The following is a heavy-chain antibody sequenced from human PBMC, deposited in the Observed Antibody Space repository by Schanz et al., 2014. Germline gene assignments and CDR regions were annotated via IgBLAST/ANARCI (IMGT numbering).Heavy chain of an antibody. J-gene: IGHJ3*02. Sequence: EVQLVESGGVVVQPGGSLRLSCAVSGFTVNTNYMSWVRQAPGKGLEWISSMYINSGSTQYADSVKGRFTISRDNSKNTLYLQMNSLIAEDTAVYYCAKCIGWYGRCAFDIWGQGTMVTVSS. V-gene: IGHV3-53*01. CDR1: GFTVNTNY. D-gene: IGHD6-19*01. CDR3: AKCIGWYGRCAFDI. CDR2: MYINSGST.